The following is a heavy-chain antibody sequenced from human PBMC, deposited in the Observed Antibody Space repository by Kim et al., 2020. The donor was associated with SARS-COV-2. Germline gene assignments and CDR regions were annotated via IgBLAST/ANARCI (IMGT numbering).Heavy chain of an antibody. D-gene: IGHD3-22*01. V-gene: IGHV5-51*01. CDR1: GYSFTSYW. CDR3: ARVRTYYDSSGYAYYYGMDV. Sequence: GESLKISCKGSGYSFTSYWIGWVRQMPGKGLEWMGIIYPGDSDTRYSRSFQGQVTISADKSISTAYLQWSSLKASDTAMYYCARVRTYYDSSGYAYYYGMDVWGQGTTVTVSS. J-gene: IGHJ6*02. CDR2: IYPGDSDT.